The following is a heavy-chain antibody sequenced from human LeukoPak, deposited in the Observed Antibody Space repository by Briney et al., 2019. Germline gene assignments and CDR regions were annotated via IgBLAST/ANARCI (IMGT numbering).Heavy chain of an antibody. J-gene: IGHJ3*02. CDR3: ATTTSDSSGYYYGDAFDI. CDR1: GFTFSSYA. Sequence: PGGSLRLSCAASGFTFSSYAMHWVRQAPGKGLGWVAVISYDGSNKYYADSVKGRFTISRDNSKNTLYLQMNSLRAEDTAVYYCATTTSDSSGYYYGDAFDIWGQGTMVTVSS. V-gene: IGHV3-30-3*01. CDR2: ISYDGSNK. D-gene: IGHD3-22*01.